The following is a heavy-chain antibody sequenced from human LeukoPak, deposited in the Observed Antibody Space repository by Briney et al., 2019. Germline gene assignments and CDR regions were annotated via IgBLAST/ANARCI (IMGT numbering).Heavy chain of an antibody. V-gene: IGHV3-23*01. Sequence: GGSLRLSCAASGFTFSSYAMSWVRQAPGKGLEWVSAISVSGGSTWSADSVKGRFTISRDNSKNTLYLQMNSLRAEDTAVYYCARVYDILTGYLYYFDYWGQGTLVTVSS. J-gene: IGHJ4*02. CDR2: ISVSGGST. D-gene: IGHD3-9*01. CDR1: GFTFSSYA. CDR3: ARVYDILTGYLYYFDY.